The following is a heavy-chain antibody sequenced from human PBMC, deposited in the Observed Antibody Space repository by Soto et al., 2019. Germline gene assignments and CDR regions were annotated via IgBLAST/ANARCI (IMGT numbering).Heavy chain of an antibody. D-gene: IGHD2-15*01. Sequence: PSETLSLTCTVSGGSINSSSFYWGWIRQPPGKGLEWIGSIYHVGTTYYNPSLKSRVTISVETSKNQFSLNLYSVTVADTAVYHWARGGYCNVDSCVFSWGEGTLVTV. CDR3: ARGGYCNVDSCVFS. CDR2: IYHVGTT. J-gene: IGHJ4*02. V-gene: IGHV4-39*01. CDR1: GGSINSSSFY.